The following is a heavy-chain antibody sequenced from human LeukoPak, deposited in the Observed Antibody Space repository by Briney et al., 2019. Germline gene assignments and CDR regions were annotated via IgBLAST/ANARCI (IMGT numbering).Heavy chain of an antibody. J-gene: IGHJ4*02. CDR2: IKPDGSST. V-gene: IGHV3-74*01. Sequence: GGSLRLSCAASGFRFNTYWMYWVRHVPEKGLVWVSRIKPDGSSTSYAESVKGRFTISGDNAKNTLYLQMNSLRAEDTAAYYCTTLYSGAMDYWGQGTLVTVSS. CDR3: TTLYSGAMDY. D-gene: IGHD1-26*01. CDR1: GFRFNTYW.